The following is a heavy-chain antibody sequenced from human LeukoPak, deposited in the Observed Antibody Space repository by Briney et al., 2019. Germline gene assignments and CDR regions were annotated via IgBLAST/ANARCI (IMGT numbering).Heavy chain of an antibody. J-gene: IGHJ4*02. CDR2: IYTTGRA. V-gene: IGHV4-4*07. CDR1: ADSINSYY. D-gene: IGHD5-18*01. Sequence: KPSETLSLTCTVSADSINSYYWGWVRQPAGRGLEWIGRIYTTGRADYDPSLQSRVTMSVDTSQKQFSLNLRCMTAADTAFYFCARHGYTASHFFLDYWSQGTLVTVSS. CDR3: ARHGYTASHFFLDY.